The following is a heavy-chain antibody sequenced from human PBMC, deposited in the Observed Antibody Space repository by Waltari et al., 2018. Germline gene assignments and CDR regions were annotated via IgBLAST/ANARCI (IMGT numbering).Heavy chain of an antibody. Sequence: EVQLVESGGGLVRPGGSLRLSCAASGLTFSSYNMNWVRQAPGEGLGGGSTISTISDNMHYADSGKGRFTVSRDNAKGSLYLQLNSLRAEDTAVYYCATGGWGFYLGYWGQGTLVTVSS. CDR3: ATGGWGFYLGY. J-gene: IGHJ4*02. CDR2: ISTISDNM. D-gene: IGHD7-27*01. CDR1: GLTFSSYN. V-gene: IGHV3-21*02.